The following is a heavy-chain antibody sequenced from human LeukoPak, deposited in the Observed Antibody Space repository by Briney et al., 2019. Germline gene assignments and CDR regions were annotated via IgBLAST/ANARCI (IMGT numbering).Heavy chain of an antibody. J-gene: IGHJ4*03. Sequence: KPSETLSLTCAVHGESFSAYFWSWIRQVPGKGLEWIGEIDHRGSSNYNPPLKSRAIISVDTSKNHFSLSLTSVTAADTAAYYCATRSSTLAAARCFDDWGQGTVVTVSS. CDR2: IDHRGSS. CDR3: ATRSSTLAAARCFDD. V-gene: IGHV4-34*01. D-gene: IGHD6-6*01. CDR1: GESFSAYF.